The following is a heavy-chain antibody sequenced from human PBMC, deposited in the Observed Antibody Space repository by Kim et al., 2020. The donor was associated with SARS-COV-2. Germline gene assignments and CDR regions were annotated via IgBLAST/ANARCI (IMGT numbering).Heavy chain of an antibody. Sequence: GGSLRLFCSASGFTFSSYAMHWVRQAPGKGLEYVSAISSNGGSTYYADSVKGRFTISRDNSKNTLYLQMSSLRAEDTAVYYCVKDAVDCSSTSCHPYWYFDLWGHGTLVTVSS. CDR1: GFTFSSYA. D-gene: IGHD2-2*01. J-gene: IGHJ2*01. CDR3: VKDAVDCSSTSCHPYWYFDL. V-gene: IGHV3-64D*06. CDR2: ISSNGGST.